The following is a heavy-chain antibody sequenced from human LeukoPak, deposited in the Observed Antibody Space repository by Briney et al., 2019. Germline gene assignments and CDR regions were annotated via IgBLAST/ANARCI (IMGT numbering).Heavy chain of an antibody. V-gene: IGHV4-39*07. J-gene: IGHJ4*02. CDR2: ISYSGST. CDR1: SAGSFSSRAYY. D-gene: IGHD5-12*01. CDR3: ARTMRGYDVRYYYDY. Sequence: SETLSLTCSVSSAGSFSSRAYYWGWIRQPPGKELEWIGTISYSGSTDYNPSLMSRVTISVDTSKNRFSLKLSSVTAADTAMYYCARTMRGYDVRYYYDYWGQGTLVTVSS.